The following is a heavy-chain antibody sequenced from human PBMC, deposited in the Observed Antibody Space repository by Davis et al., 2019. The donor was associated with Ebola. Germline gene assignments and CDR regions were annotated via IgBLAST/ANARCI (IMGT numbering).Heavy chain of an antibody. V-gene: IGHV4-34*01. J-gene: IGHJ4*02. D-gene: IGHD3-3*01. CDR1: GGSLSGHY. CDR2: INHSGST. Sequence: MPSETLSLTCDLSGGSLSGHYWSWIRQPPGKGLEWIGEINHSGSTDYNPSLQSRVTISVDTSKNAFSLKMTSVTAADSAIYYCAEGPFVAFDWGQGTLVTVSS. CDR3: AEGPFVAFD.